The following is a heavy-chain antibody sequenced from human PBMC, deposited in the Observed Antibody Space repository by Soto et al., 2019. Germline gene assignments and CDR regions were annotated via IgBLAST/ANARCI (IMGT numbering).Heavy chain of an antibody. CDR2: IYYSGST. D-gene: IGHD5-18*01. Sequence: SETLSLTCTVSGGSISSGGYYWSWIRQHPGKGLEWIGYIYYSGSTYYNPSLKSRVTISVDTSKNQFSLKLSSVTAADTAVYYCATAMVTRGSGDILPVFDYWGQGTLVTVSS. CDR3: ATAMVTRGSGDILPVFDY. CDR1: GGSISSGGYY. V-gene: IGHV4-31*03. J-gene: IGHJ4*02.